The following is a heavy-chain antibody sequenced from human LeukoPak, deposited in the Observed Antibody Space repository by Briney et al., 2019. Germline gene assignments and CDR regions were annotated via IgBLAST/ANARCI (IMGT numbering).Heavy chain of an antibody. CDR2: ISSSSSYR. D-gene: IGHD7-27*01. CDR1: GFTFSSYS. J-gene: IGHJ4*02. V-gene: IGHV3-21*04. CDR3: AKDPWGSRGYFDY. Sequence: GGSLRLSCAASGFTFSSYSMNWVRQAPGKGLEWVSSISSSSSYRYYADSVKGRFTISRDNAKNSLYLQMNSLRAEDTAVYYCAKDPWGSRGYFDYWGQGTLVTVSS.